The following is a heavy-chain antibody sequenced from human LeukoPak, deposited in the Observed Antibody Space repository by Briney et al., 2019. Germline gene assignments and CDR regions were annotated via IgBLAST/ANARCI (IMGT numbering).Heavy chain of an antibody. CDR2: VGESVHTT. CDR1: GFTIATYG. D-gene: IGHD3-10*01. Sequence: GGSLRLSCVASGFTIATYGMSWARQAPGKGLEWVSVVGESVHTTHYADSVKGRFFISRDNSKNTVHLEMNSLRAEDTAVYYCAKDSFIVVRGVGSDDGFAVWGQGTMVTVSS. V-gene: IGHV3-23*01. CDR3: AKDSFIVVRGVGSDDGFAV. J-gene: IGHJ3*01.